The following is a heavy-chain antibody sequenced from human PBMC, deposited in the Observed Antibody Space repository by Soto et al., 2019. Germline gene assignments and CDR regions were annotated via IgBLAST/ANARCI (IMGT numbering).Heavy chain of an antibody. CDR1: GFSFSSYA. V-gene: IGHV3-30-3*01. CDR2: ISHDGTNK. CDR3: ARDMYSSDYFVKWFEP. J-gene: IGHJ5*02. Sequence: QVRLVESGGGVVQPGRSLRLSCTASGFSFSSYAMYWFRQPPGKGLEWVAVISHDGTNKHYADSVKGRVTVSRDNSSHSRDLQVNSLRGEDTAMYYCARDMYSSDYFVKWFEPWGQGTLVTVSS. D-gene: IGHD6-19*01.